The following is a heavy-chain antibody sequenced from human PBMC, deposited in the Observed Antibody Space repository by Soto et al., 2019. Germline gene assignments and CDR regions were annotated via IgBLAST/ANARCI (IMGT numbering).Heavy chain of an antibody. V-gene: IGHV3-30-3*01. J-gene: IGHJ3*02. D-gene: IGHD3-22*01. CDR2: ISYDGSNK. CDR1: GFTFSSYA. CDR3: ARELRQVRVVNDDAFDI. Sequence: GGSLRLSCAASGFTFSSYAMHWVRQAPGKGLEWVAVISYDGSNKYYADSVKGRFTISRDNSKNTLYLQMNSLRAEDTAVYYCARELRQVRVVNDDAFDIWGQGTMVTVSS.